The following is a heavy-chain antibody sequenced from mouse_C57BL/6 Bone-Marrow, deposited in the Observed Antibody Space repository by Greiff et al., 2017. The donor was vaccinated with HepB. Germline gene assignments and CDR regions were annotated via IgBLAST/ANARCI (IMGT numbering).Heavy chain of an antibody. Sequence: QVQLQQPGAELVKPGASVKLSCKASGYTFTSYWMQWVKQRPGQGLEWIGEIDPSDSYTNYNQKFKGKATLTVDTSSSTAYMQLSSLTSEDSAVYYCAIYYGNYVGTYWGQGTRVTVSA. J-gene: IGHJ3*01. CDR1: GYTFTSYW. CDR3: AIYYGNYVGTY. CDR2: IDPSDSYT. D-gene: IGHD2-1*01. V-gene: IGHV1-50*01.